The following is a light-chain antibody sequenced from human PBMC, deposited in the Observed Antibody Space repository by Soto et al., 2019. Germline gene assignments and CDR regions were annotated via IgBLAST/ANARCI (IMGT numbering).Light chain of an antibody. V-gene: IGKV3-11*01. CDR2: DAS. Sequence: EIVLTQSPATLSLSPGERATLSCRASQSVSAYLAWYQQKPGQPPRLLIHDASNRATGIPARFSGSGSGKDFTLTISSLEPEDSAVYYCQQRTIPLTFGGGTKVEIK. CDR1: QSVSAY. CDR3: QQRTIPLT. J-gene: IGKJ4*01.